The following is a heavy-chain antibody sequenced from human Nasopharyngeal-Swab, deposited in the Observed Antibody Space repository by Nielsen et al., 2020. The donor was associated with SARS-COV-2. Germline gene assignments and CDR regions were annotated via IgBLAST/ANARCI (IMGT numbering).Heavy chain of an antibody. D-gene: IGHD3-10*01. J-gene: IGHJ4*02. CDR1: GYTFSNYG. CDR2: TSVYNGNT. CDR3: ARDGMDAWFGEFDL. V-gene: IGHV1-18*01. Sequence: ASVKVSCKASGYTFSNYGISWVRQAPGQGLEWMGWTSVYNGNTNYAQKLQGRVTLTTDTSTSTAYMELRSLRSDDTAVYYCARDGMDAWFGEFDLWGQGTLVTVSS.